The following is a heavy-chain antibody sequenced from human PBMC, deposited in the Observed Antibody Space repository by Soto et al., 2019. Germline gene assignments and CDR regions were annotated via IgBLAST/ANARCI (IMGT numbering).Heavy chain of an antibody. CDR1: GFTFSSYA. D-gene: IGHD3-22*01. J-gene: IGHJ4*02. CDR3: AREHLSYSSGYYGPDY. CDR2: ISYDGSNK. V-gene: IGHV3-30-3*01. Sequence: GGSLRLSCAASGFTFSSYAMHWVRQAPGKGLEWVAVISYDGSNKYYADSVKGRFTISRDNSKNTLFLQMNSLRAEDTAVYYCAREHLSYSSGYYGPDYWGQGTLVTVSS.